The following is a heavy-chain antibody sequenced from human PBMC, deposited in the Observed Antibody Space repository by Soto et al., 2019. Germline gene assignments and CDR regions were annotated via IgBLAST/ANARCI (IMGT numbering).Heavy chain of an antibody. CDR3: VRTSLVVAAATREDS. CDR1: GFTFSSYW. J-gene: IGHJ4*02. V-gene: IGHV3-74*01. CDR2: INSDGSST. Sequence: EVQLVESGGGLVQPGGSLRLSCAASGFTFSSYWMHWVRQAPGKGLVWVSRINSDGSSTSYADSVKGRLTISRDNAKNTLYLQMNSLRAEDTAVYYCVRTSLVVAAATREDSWGQGTLVTVSS. D-gene: IGHD2-15*01.